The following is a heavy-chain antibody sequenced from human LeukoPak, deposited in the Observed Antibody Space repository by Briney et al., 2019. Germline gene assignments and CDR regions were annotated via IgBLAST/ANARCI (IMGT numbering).Heavy chain of an antibody. D-gene: IGHD3-22*01. CDR3: ARLGDSSGYYAFDY. V-gene: IGHV4-4*02. Sequence: PSETLSLTCAVSGGSISSSNWWSWVRQPPGKGLEWIGEIYHSGSTNYNPSLKSRVTISVDKSRNQFSLKLSSVTAADTAVYYCARLGDSSGYYAFDYWGQGTLVTVSS. J-gene: IGHJ4*02. CDR1: GGSISSSNW. CDR2: IYHSGST.